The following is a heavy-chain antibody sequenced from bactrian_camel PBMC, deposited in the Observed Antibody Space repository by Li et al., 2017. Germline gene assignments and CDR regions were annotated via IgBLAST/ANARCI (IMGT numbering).Heavy chain of an antibody. D-gene: IGHD7*01. Sequence: LVLSRAASGFTFSTYAMSWVRQAPGWGLEWVSRIDKGGNTANYAGSLKGRFTISRDNAKNTMYLQMNSLKPEDTARYYCAADSDATEGGRRRWWGRPPSWFGYWGQGTQVTVS. CDR1: GFTFSTYA. CDR2: IDKGGNTA. CDR3: AADSDATEGGRRRWWGRPPSWFGY. V-gene: IGHV3S40*01. J-gene: IGHJ6*01.